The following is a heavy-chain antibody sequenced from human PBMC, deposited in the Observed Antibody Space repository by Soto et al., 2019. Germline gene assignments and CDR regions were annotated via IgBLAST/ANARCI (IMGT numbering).Heavy chain of an antibody. V-gene: IGHV3-15*07. CDR2: IKSKGGGETK. D-gene: IGHD1-26*01. CDR1: GLKFSDAW. CDR3: AWENSGRFRTDH. J-gene: IGHJ4*02. Sequence: EVQLVESGGGLVKPGDSLRLSCAVSGLKFSDAWMNWVRQAPGKGLEWVGRIKSKGGGETKDYAAPVKGRFAISRDDSGATLYLRMNSLKIEVTAVYSCAWENSGRFRTDHWGQGTLVTVS.